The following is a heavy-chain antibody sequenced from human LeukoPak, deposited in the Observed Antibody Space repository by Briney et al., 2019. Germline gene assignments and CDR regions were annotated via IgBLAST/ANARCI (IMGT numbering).Heavy chain of an antibody. Sequence: TGGSLRLSCAASGFTFSSYGMHWVRQAPGKGLEWVAVIWYDGSNKYYADSVKGRFTISRDSSKNTLYLQMNSLRAEETAVYYCARAYEVRGVPYYGMDVWGQGTTVTVSS. CDR1: GFTFSSYG. V-gene: IGHV3-33*01. CDR3: ARAYEVRGVPYYGMDV. D-gene: IGHD3-10*01. J-gene: IGHJ6*02. CDR2: IWYDGSNK.